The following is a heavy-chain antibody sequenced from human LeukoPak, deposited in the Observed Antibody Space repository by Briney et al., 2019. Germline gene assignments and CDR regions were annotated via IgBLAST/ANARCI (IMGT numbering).Heavy chain of an antibody. V-gene: IGHV1-8*01. CDR3: ARADYYGSGSYYIALYYYYYGMDV. D-gene: IGHD3-10*01. CDR2: MNPTSGNT. J-gene: IGHJ6*02. Sequence: ASVKVSCKASGYTFTSYDINWVRQATGQGLEWMGWMNPTSGNTGYAQKFQGRVTMTRNTSISTAYMELSSLRSEDTAVYYCARADYYGSGSYYIALYYYYYGMDVWGQGTTVTVSS. CDR1: GYTFTSYD.